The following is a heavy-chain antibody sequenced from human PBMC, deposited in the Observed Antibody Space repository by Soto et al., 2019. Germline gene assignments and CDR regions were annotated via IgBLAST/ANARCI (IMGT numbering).Heavy chain of an antibody. Sequence: QITLKESGPTLVKPTQTLTLTCTFSGFSLSTNGVGVGWIRQPPGKALEWLALIYWDDDKRYSPSLKSRLTNTKDTSKNQVVLTMTNMDPVDTAPYYCAHRHVFDAMDVWGQGTTVTVSS. D-gene: IGHD3-10*02. J-gene: IGHJ6*02. V-gene: IGHV2-5*02. CDR1: GFSLSTNGVG. CDR2: IYWDDDK. CDR3: AHRHVFDAMDV.